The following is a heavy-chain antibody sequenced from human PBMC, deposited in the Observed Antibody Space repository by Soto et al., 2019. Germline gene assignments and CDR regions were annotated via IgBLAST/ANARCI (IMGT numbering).Heavy chain of an antibody. Sequence: SETLSLTCAVSGGSISSGGYSWSWIRQPPGKGLEWIGYIYHSGSTYYNPSLKSRVTISVDRSKNQFSLKLSSVTAADTAVYYCARPQTYSSSWPNYYYYGMDVWCQGTTVTVSS. CDR1: GGSISSGGYS. CDR3: ARPQTYSSSWPNYYYYGMDV. V-gene: IGHV4-30-2*01. CDR2: IYHSGST. D-gene: IGHD6-6*01. J-gene: IGHJ6*02.